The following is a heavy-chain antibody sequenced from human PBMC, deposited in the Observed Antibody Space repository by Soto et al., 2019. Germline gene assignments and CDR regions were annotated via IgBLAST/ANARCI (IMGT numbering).Heavy chain of an antibody. V-gene: IGHV1-69*02. J-gene: IGHJ6*02. CDR2: IIPILGIA. D-gene: IGHD3-16*01. Sequence: QVQLVQSGAEVKKPGSSVKVSCKASGGTFSSYTISWVRQAPGQGLEWMGRIIPILGIANYAQKFQGRVTITAKKPTSKAYRELSSLRSEDTAVYSGARGEGGPYPRHYGMDVWGQGTTVTVSS. CDR3: ARGEGGPYPRHYGMDV. CDR1: GGTFSSYT.